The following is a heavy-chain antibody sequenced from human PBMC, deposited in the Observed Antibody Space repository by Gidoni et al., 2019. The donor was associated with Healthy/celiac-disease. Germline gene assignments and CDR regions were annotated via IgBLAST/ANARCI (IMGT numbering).Heavy chain of an antibody. CDR2: INPNSGGT. J-gene: IGHJ5*02. CDR1: GYTFTGYY. D-gene: IGHD5-12*01. Sequence: QVQLVQSGAEVKKPGASVKVSCKASGYTFTGYYMHWVRQAPGQGLEWMRRINPNSGGTNYAQKFQGRVTMTRDTSISTAYMELSRLRSDDTAVYYCARDSGYDSHWFDPWGQGTLVTVSS. V-gene: IGHV1-2*06. CDR3: ARDSGYDSHWFDP.